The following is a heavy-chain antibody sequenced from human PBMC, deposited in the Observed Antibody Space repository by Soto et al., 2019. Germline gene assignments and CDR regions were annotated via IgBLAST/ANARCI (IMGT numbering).Heavy chain of an antibody. CDR1: GFTFSEWW. J-gene: IGHJ4*02. V-gene: IGHV3-74*01. CDR3: AASVDY. CDR2: IKGDGTMT. D-gene: IGHD3-16*01. Sequence: EVQLVESGGDLIQSGGSLRLSCAASGFTFSEWWMNWVRQTPGKGLVWVSNIKGDGTMTHCAGSLKGRFTISRDNAKNTVYLQMDGLRVEDTAIYYCAASVDYWGQGTLVTVSS.